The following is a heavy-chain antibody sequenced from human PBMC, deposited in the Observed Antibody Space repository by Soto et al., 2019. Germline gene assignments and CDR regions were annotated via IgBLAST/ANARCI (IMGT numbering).Heavy chain of an antibody. Sequence: GGSLRLSCVASGFTFSTYGMHWVRQAPGKGLEWVAVISYHGNDKYYADSVKGRFNISRDNSKNTLYLQMNSPRAEDTAVYYCAKGSKAGDGYNSVDYYYYGMDVWGQGTTVTV. CDR3: AKGSKAGDGYNSVDYYYYGMDV. CDR1: GFTFSTYG. J-gene: IGHJ6*02. CDR2: ISYHGNDK. V-gene: IGHV3-30*18. D-gene: IGHD5-12*01.